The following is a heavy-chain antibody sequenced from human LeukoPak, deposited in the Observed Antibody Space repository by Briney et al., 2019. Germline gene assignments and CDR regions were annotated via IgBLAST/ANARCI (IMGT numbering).Heavy chain of an antibody. Sequence: PGGTLRRSCAASGFTVSSYPRSWVRQAPGKGRKGVLAISGSGGSTYYADSVKVRFTIARDNSKNTLYLQRNSLSAEDTAVYYCARAATSGHYFEKYYFDYWGQGILVTVSS. J-gene: IGHJ4*02. V-gene: IGHV3-23*01. CDR2: ISGSGGST. CDR1: GFTVSSYP. CDR3: ARAATSGHYFEKYYFDY. D-gene: IGHD3-22*01.